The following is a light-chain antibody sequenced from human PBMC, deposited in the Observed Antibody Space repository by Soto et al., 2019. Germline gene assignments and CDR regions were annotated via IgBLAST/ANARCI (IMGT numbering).Light chain of an antibody. CDR3: QQYNDWPPRIT. CDR2: GAS. V-gene: IGKV3-15*01. J-gene: IGKJ5*01. Sequence: EIVMTQSPVTLSVSPWERATLTCRASQSDSSNLAWYQHKPGQAPRLIIYGASTRATGIPARCSDSGSGTEFTLTISSLQSEDFAVYYCQQYNDWPPRITFGQGTRL. CDR1: QSDSSN.